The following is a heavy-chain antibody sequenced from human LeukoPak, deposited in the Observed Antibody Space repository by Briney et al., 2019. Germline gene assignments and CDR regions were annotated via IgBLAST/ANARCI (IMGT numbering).Heavy chain of an antibody. V-gene: IGHV3-9*01. Sequence: PGRSLRLSCAASGFTFDDYAMHWVRQAPGEGLEWVSGISWNSGSIGYADSVKGRFTISRDNAKNSLYLQMNSLRAEDTALYYCAKDIRGYGMDVWGQGTTVTVSS. D-gene: IGHD3-16*01. J-gene: IGHJ6*02. CDR1: GFTFDDYA. CDR2: ISWNSGSI. CDR3: AKDIRGYGMDV.